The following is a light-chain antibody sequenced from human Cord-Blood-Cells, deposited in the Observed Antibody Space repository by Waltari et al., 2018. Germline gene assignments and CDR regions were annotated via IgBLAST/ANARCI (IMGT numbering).Light chain of an antibody. Sequence: EIVLTQSPATLSLSPGERATLSCRASQSVSSYLAWYQQKPGQAPRLLSYDASHRATGIPARCSGSGSGTDFTLTISSLEPEDFAVYDCQQRSNWPLTFGGGTKVEIK. V-gene: IGKV3-11*01. CDR1: QSVSSY. CDR3: QQRSNWPLT. J-gene: IGKJ4*01. CDR2: DAS.